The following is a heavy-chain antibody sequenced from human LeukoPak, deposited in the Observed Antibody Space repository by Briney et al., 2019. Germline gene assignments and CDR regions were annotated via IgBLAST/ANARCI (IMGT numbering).Heavy chain of an antibody. CDR3: ARDNGSGYTKGYEHYYYYLDV. V-gene: IGHV4-4*07. D-gene: IGHD3-3*02. Sequence: PSQTLSLTCTVSGDSISDDYYTWMRQPAGKGLEWIGRIHSGGTTNYNPSLMSRVTLSIDKSKKHISLRLTSVTAADTALYYCARDNGSGYTKGYEHYYYYLDVWGKGTTVTVSS. CDR1: GDSISDDY. CDR2: IHSGGTT. J-gene: IGHJ6*03.